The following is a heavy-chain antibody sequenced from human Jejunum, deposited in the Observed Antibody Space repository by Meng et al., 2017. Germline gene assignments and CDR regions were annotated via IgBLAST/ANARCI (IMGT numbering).Heavy chain of an antibody. D-gene: IGHD3-22*01. CDR2: IKEDGSEK. Sequence: GVLKISCAASGFTFSSYWISWVRQAPGKGLEWVAKIKEDGSEKNYVDSVKGRFTISRDNAKNSLYLQMDSLRVEDTAVYYCARGGYQYEYWGQGTLVTVSS. CDR3: ARGGYQYEY. J-gene: IGHJ4*02. CDR1: GFTFSSYW. V-gene: IGHV3-7*01.